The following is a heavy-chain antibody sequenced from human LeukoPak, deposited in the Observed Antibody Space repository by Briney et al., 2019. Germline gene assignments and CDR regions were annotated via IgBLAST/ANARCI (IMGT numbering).Heavy chain of an antibody. CDR3: AGTYYDILTGYSANWFDP. J-gene: IGHJ5*02. V-gene: IGHV3-30-3*01. CDR2: ISNDGGNK. CDR1: GFTFRSYV. D-gene: IGHD3-9*01. Sequence: PGGSLRLSCAASGFTFRSYVMHWVRQAPGKGLEWVASISNDGGNKYYAESVKGRFTISRDNSKNTMYLQMNSLRAEDTAVYYCAGTYYDILTGYSANWFDPWGQGILVTVSS.